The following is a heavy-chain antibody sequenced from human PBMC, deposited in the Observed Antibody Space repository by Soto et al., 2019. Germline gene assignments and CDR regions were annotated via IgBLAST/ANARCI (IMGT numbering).Heavy chain of an antibody. Sequence: GGSLRLSCAASGFTFSGYGMHWVRQAPGKGLEWVAVISHDGNEKYYADSVKGRFTISRDNSKNTLYLQMNSLRADDTAVYYCAKTTTVTAFDCWGQGTLVTVSS. V-gene: IGHV3-30*18. CDR2: ISHDGNEK. D-gene: IGHD4-17*01. CDR3: AKTTTVTAFDC. J-gene: IGHJ4*02. CDR1: GFTFSGYG.